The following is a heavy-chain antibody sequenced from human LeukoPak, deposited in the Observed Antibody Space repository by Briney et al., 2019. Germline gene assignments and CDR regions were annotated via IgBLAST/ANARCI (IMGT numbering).Heavy chain of an antibody. CDR2: INHSGST. Sequence: SETLSLTCAVYGGSFSGYYWSWIRQPPGKGLEWIGEINHSGSTNYNPSLKSRVTISVDTSKNQFSLKLSSVTAADTAVYYCASMDHSSGWSGDYYYYYGMDVWGQGTTVTVSS. V-gene: IGHV4-34*01. CDR3: ASMDHSSGWSGDYYYYYGMDV. CDR1: GGSFSGYY. D-gene: IGHD6-19*01. J-gene: IGHJ6*02.